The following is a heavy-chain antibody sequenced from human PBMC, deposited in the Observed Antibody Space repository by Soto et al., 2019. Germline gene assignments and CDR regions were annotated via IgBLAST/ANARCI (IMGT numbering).Heavy chain of an antibody. J-gene: IGHJ6*02. Sequence: GSLRLSCAASGFTFSSYSMNWVRQAPGKGLEWVSSISSSSSYIYYADSVKGRFTISRDNAKNSLYLQMNSLRAEDTAVYYCARDLGVVVTYYYYGMDVWGQGTTVTVSS. CDR1: GFTFSSYS. CDR3: ARDLGVVVTYYYYGMDV. V-gene: IGHV3-21*01. CDR2: ISSSSSYI. D-gene: IGHD3-22*01.